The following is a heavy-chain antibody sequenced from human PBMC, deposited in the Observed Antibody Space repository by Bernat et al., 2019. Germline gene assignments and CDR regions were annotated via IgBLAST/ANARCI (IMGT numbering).Heavy chain of an antibody. V-gene: IGHV3-15*01. D-gene: IGHD3-10*02. CDR3: TTSLNYVLSGYYYYYMDV. J-gene: IGHJ6*03. CDR2: IKSKTDGGTT. Sequence: EVQLVESGGGLVKPGGSLRLSCAASGFTFSNAWMSWVRQAPGKGLEWVGRIKSKTDGGTTDYAAPVKGRFTISRDDSKNTLYLQMNSLKTEDTAVYYCTTSLNYVLSGYYYYYMDVWGKGTTVTVSS. CDR1: GFTFSNAW.